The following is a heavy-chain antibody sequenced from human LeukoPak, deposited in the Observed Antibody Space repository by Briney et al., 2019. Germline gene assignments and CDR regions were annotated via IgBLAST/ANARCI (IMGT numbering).Heavy chain of an antibody. V-gene: IGHV4-34*01. Sequence: MSSETLSLTCAVYGGSFSGYSWSWIRQPPGKGLEWIGEIDHSGSTNYNPSLKSRVTISVDTSMNHFSLKLNSVTAADTAVYYCARGGFGVVMGYYYYYMDVWGEGTTVTVSS. J-gene: IGHJ6*03. CDR2: IDHSGST. CDR1: GGSFSGYS. D-gene: IGHD3-3*01. CDR3: ARGGFGVVMGYYYYYMDV.